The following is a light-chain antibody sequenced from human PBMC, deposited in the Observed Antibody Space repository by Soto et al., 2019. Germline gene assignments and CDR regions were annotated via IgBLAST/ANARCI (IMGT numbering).Light chain of an antibody. J-gene: IGLJ1*01. Sequence: QSVLTQPPSVSGAPGQTVTISCTETSSNIGARVDVHWYQHLPGLAPKLLIYANNIRPSGVPDRFSGSKSGSSASLAISGLQAEDEGDYYCQSYDSSLSGSYAFGTGTKVTVL. CDR2: ANN. CDR3: QSYDSSLSGSYA. CDR1: SSNIGARVD. V-gene: IGLV1-40*01.